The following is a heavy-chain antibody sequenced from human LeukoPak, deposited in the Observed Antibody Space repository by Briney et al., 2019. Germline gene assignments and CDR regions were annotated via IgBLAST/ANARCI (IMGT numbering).Heavy chain of an antibody. Sequence: SETLSLTCTVSGGSISSYYWSWIRQPAGKGLEWIGRIYTSGSTNYNPSLKSRVTMSVGTSKNQFSLKLSSVTAADTAVYYCARSYCSSTSCYELDYWGQGTLVTVSS. CDR3: ARSYCSSTSCYELDY. CDR2: IYTSGST. J-gene: IGHJ4*02. D-gene: IGHD2-2*01. CDR1: GGSISSYY. V-gene: IGHV4-4*07.